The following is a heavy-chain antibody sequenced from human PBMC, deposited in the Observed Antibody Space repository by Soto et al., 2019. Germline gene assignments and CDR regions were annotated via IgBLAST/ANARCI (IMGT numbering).Heavy chain of an antibody. Sequence: EMEVVESGGGLVQPGGSLRLSCVVSGFSLSGFWMTWVRQTPGKGLEWVATIKEDGTEKYYGDSVEGRFVISRDNAKKSVDLQRHSLTGEDTAVYYCARDGRRQWGLIGFDVWGRGTEVTVSS. V-gene: IGHV3-7*03. J-gene: IGHJ3*01. CDR2: IKEDGTEK. D-gene: IGHD3-16*02. CDR3: ARDGRRQWGLIGFDV. CDR1: GFSLSGFW.